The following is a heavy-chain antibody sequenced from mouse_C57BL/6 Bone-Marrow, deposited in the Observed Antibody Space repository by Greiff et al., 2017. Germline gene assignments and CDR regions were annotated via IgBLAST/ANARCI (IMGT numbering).Heavy chain of an antibody. CDR3: ARHEGVAPYYYAMDY. CDR2: FYPGSGSI. Sequence: QVHVKQSGAELVKPGASVKLSCKASGYTFTEYTIHWVKQRSGQGLEWIGWFYPGSGSIKYNEKFKDKATLTADKSSSTVYMELSRLTSEDSAVYFCARHEGVAPYYYAMDYWGQGTSVTVSS. D-gene: IGHD1-1*01. CDR1: GYTFTEYT. V-gene: IGHV1-62-2*01. J-gene: IGHJ4*01.